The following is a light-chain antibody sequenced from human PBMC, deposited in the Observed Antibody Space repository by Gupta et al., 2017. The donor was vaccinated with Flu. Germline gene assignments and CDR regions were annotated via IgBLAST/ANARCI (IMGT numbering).Light chain of an antibody. J-gene: IGLJ2*01. CDR2: AVN. CDR3: STYAGSRVL. Sequence: QSALTQPPSASGSPGQSVTISCTGSSRDIGGFNYVSWYQQPPGKDPKRMIYAVNKRPSGVPDRFSGSKSGNTASLTVSGLQPEDEGDYYCSTYAGSRVLFGGGTKLTVL. V-gene: IGLV2-8*01. CDR1: SRDIGGFNY.